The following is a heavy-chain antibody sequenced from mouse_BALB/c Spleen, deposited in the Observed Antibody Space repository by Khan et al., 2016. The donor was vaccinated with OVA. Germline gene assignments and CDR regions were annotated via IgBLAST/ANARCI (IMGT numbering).Heavy chain of an antibody. V-gene: IGHV3-2*02. CDR3: ARKNYYGYAVDY. CDR1: GYTITSNYA. D-gene: IGHD1-1*01. Sequence: EVQLVESGPGLVKPSQSLSLTCTVTGYTITSNYAWNWIRQFPGNKLEWMGYISYGGSTSSNPSLKSRISITRDTSKNQFFLQLNSVTTEDTATYYCARKNYYGYAVDYWGQGPSVTVSS. CDR2: ISYGGST. J-gene: IGHJ4*01.